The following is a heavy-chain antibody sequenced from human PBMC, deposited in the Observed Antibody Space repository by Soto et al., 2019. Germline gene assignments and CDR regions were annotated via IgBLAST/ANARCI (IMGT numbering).Heavy chain of an antibody. CDR2: IYYSGST. CDR1: GGSISSSSYY. CDR3: ARGLMGCDLWSGHRSFDF. V-gene: IGHV4-39*07. Sequence: SETLSLTCTVSGGSISSSSYYWGWIRQPPGKGLEWIGSIYYSGSTYYNPSLKSRVTISVDTSKNQFSLKLSSVTAADTAGYYCARGLMGCDLWSGHRSFDFWGQGTLVTVSS. D-gene: IGHD3-3*01. J-gene: IGHJ4*02.